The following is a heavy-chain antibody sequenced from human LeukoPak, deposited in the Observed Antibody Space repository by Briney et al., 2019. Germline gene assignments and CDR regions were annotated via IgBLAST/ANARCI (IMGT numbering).Heavy chain of an antibody. CDR1: GFTFSNYA. CDR3: AKWGDYDVLTGYYVPDY. D-gene: IGHD3-9*01. Sequence: GASLRLSCAASGFTFSNYAMSWVRQAPGKGLEWVSAILGSGVTTYYADSVKGRFTVSRENSKSTLYLQMNTLRAEDTALYYCAKWGDYDVLTGYYVPDYWGQGTLVTVSS. J-gene: IGHJ4*02. V-gene: IGHV3-23*01. CDR2: ILGSGVTT.